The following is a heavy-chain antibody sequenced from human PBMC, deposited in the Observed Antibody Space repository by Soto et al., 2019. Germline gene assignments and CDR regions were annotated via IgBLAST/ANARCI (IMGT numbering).Heavy chain of an antibody. CDR2: TYYRSKWYN. J-gene: IGHJ6*03. CDR1: GDSVSSNSAA. V-gene: IGHV6-1*01. D-gene: IGHD6-6*01. CDR3: ARGVAVYSSSSNYYYYMDV. Sequence: SQTLSLTCAISGDSVSSNSAAWNWIRQSPSRGLEWLGRTYYRSKWYNDYAVSVKSRITINPDTSKNQFSLQLNSVTPEDTAVYYCARGVAVYSSSSNYYYYMDVWGKGTTVTVSS.